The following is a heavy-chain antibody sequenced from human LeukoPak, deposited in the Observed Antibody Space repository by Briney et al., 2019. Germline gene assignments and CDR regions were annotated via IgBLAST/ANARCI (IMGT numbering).Heavy chain of an antibody. CDR1: GFTFSSYE. D-gene: IGHD3-10*01. CDR3: ARVAVAYYYGSGSWYNFDS. J-gene: IGHJ4*02. V-gene: IGHV3-48*03. Sequence: GGSLRLSCAASGFTFSSYEMNWVRQAPGKGLEWVSYISSSGSTIYYADSVKARFTISRDNAKNSLYLQMNSLRAEDTAVYYCARVAVAYYYGSGSWYNFDSWGQGTLVTVYS. CDR2: ISSSGSTI.